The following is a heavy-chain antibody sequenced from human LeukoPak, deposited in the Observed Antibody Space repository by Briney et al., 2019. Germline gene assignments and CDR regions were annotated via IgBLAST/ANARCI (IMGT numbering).Heavy chain of an antibody. Sequence: GGSLRLSCAASGFSFSSYRMNWVRQAPGKGLEWVSSVSNSGDYIYYADSVKGRFTISRDNAKNSLYLQMNSLRAEDTAVYYCARDRAAAGTVDYWGQGTLVTVSS. CDR3: ARDRAAAGTVDY. CDR1: GFSFSSYR. V-gene: IGHV3-21*01. J-gene: IGHJ4*02. D-gene: IGHD6-13*01. CDR2: VSNSGDYI.